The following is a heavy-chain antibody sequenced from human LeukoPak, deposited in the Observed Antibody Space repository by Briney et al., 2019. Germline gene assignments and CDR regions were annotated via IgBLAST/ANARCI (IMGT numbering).Heavy chain of an antibody. CDR3: ARDSEDWFDP. D-gene: IGHD3-10*01. CDR1: GYSFTSYG. CDR2: ISAYNGNT. J-gene: IGHJ5*02. Sequence: ASVKVSCKASGYSFTSYGISWARQAPGQGLEWMGWISAYNGNTNYAQKLQGRVTMTTDTSTSTAYMELRSLRSDDTALYYCARDSEDWFDPWGQGTLVTVSS. V-gene: IGHV1-18*01.